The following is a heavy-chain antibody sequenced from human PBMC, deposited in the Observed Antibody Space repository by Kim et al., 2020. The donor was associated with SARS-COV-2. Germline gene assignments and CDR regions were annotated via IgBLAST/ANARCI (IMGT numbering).Heavy chain of an antibody. V-gene: IGHV4-34*01. CDR2: INHSGST. CDR3: ARVSGWYKGSYFDY. J-gene: IGHJ4*02. D-gene: IGHD6-19*01. Sequence: SETLSLTCAVYGGSFSGYYWSWIRQPPGKGLEWIGEINHSGSTNYNPSLKSRVTISVDTSKNQFSLKLSSVTAADTAVYYCARVSGWYKGSYFDYWGQGT. CDR1: GGSFSGYY.